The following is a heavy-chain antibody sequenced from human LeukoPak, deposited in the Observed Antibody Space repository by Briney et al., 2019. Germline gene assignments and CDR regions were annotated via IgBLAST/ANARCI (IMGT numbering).Heavy chain of an antibody. V-gene: IGHV3-21*01. CDR3: ARAMVVVPAATGGYFDY. CDR1: GFTFKTYS. Sequence: GGSLRLSCVVSGFTFKTYSMNWVRQAPGKGLEWVSSISSGGTYVDYADSVKGRFTISRDNAKNSLYLQMNSLRAEDTAVYYCARAMVVVPAATGGYFDYWGQGTLVTVSS. CDR2: ISSGGTYV. D-gene: IGHD2-2*01. J-gene: IGHJ4*02.